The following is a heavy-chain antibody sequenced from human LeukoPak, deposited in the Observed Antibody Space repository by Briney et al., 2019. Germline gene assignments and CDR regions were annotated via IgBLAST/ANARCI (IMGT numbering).Heavy chain of an antibody. CDR3: ATYNIGYYYGSGSYWDAFDI. CDR2: IIPILGIA. V-gene: IGHV1-69*04. J-gene: IGHJ3*02. CDR1: GGTFSSYA. Sequence: SVKVSCKASGGTFSSYAISWVRQAPGQGLEWMGRIIPILGIANYAQKFQGRVTITADKSTSTAYMELSSLRSEDTAVYYCATYNIGYYYGSGSYWDAFDIWGQGTMVTVSS. D-gene: IGHD3-10*01.